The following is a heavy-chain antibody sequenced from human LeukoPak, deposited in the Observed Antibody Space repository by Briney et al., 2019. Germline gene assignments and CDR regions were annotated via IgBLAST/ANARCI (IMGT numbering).Heavy chain of an antibody. Sequence: SETLSLTCAVYGGSFSGFYWAWIRQPPGKGLEWIAEINHTGDTNYKSSLKSRVTISVDTSKNQFSLKLSSVTAADTAVYYCARGIPSSPQYYYYYYMDVWDKGTTVTVSS. D-gene: IGHD2-2*01. CDR3: ARGIPSSPQYYYYYYMDV. J-gene: IGHJ6*03. CDR2: INHTGDT. V-gene: IGHV4-34*01. CDR1: GGSFSGFY.